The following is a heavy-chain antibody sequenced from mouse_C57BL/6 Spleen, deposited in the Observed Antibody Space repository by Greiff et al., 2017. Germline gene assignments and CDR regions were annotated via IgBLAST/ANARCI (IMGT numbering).Heavy chain of an antibody. Sequence: VQVVESGAELAKPGASVKLSCKASGYTFTSYWMHWVKQRPGQGLEWIGYINPSSGYTKYNQKFKDKATLTADKSSSTAYMQLSSLTYEDSAVYYCAGGLEGYAMDYWGQGTSVTVSS. CDR2: INPSSGYT. CDR1: GYTFTSYW. V-gene: IGHV1-7*01. CDR3: AGGLEGYAMDY. J-gene: IGHJ4*01. D-gene: IGHD2-13*01.